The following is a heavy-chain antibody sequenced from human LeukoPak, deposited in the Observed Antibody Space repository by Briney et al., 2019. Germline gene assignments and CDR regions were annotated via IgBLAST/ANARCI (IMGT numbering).Heavy chain of an antibody. V-gene: IGHV3-23*01. CDR3: AKALFGSGSYYHDFEN. CDR2: ITGSYGHT. D-gene: IGHD3-10*01. J-gene: IGHJ4*02. CDR1: GFTFSSCA. Sequence: GGSLRLSCAASGFTFSSCAMTWVRQAPGKGLEWDSSITGSYGHTYYADSVKGRFTISRDNYKNSLYLQMNSQRAEDTAVYYCAKALFGSGSYYHDFENWGQGTLVTVSS.